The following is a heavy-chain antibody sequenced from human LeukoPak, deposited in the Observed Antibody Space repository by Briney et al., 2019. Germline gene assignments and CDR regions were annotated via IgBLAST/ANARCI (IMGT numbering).Heavy chain of an antibody. CDR3: ARHDYDSTGSYWGYYFDY. J-gene: IGHJ4*02. CDR1: GASVSSVSDY. Sequence: SETLSLTCSVSGASVSSVSDYWGWFRQSPGEGLEWIGSIIYGGRTYYSPSLKSRVTMSVDTSKNQFSLKMRSVTAADTAVYYCARHDYDSTGSYWGYYFDYWGQGTLVTVSS. CDR2: IIYGGRT. D-gene: IGHD3-22*01. V-gene: IGHV4-39*01.